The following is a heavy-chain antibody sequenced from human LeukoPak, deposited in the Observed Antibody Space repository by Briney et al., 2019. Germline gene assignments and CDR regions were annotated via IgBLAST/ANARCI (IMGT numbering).Heavy chain of an antibody. CDR1: GGSISSYY. Sequence: SETLSLTCTVSGGSISSYYWSWIRQPPGKGLEWIGRIYTSGNTNYNPSLRSRVTMSIDASKSEFSLNLRSVTAADTALYYCATDIALVPATSPSGAFDIWGHGTVVTVSS. CDR2: IYTSGNT. J-gene: IGHJ3*02. V-gene: IGHV4-4*07. CDR3: ATDIALVPATSPSGAFDI. D-gene: IGHD2-2*01.